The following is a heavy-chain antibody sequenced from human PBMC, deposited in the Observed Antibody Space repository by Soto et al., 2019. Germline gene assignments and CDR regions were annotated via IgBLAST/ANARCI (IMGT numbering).Heavy chain of an antibody. Sequence: EVQLVESGGGLIQPGGSLRLSCAASGFTVSSNSMSWVRQAPGKGLEWVSVIYSGGSTYYADSVKGRFTISRDNSSNTLYLQMNSLRAEDTAVYYCARSIIPPHEGLLYSEYYYGMDVWGQGTTVTVSS. CDR1: GFTVSSNS. V-gene: IGHV3-53*01. CDR2: IYSGGST. D-gene: IGHD3-3*01. J-gene: IGHJ6*02. CDR3: ARSIIPPHEGLLYSEYYYGMDV.